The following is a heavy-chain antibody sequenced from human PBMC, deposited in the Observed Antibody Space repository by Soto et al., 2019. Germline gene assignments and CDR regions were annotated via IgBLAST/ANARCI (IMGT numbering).Heavy chain of an antibody. D-gene: IGHD3-9*01. J-gene: IGHJ4*02. Sequence: EVQLVQSGAEVRKPGESLKISCKGSGYSFTTYWIGWVRQMPGKGLEWMGIIYPRDSDTRYSPSFQGQVTISADKSINTASRQWSSLKASDTAMYYCARNWGPYYDTLTIDYWGQGTLVTVSS. CDR2: IYPRDSDT. CDR1: GYSFTTYW. V-gene: IGHV5-51*03. CDR3: ARNWGPYYDTLTIDY.